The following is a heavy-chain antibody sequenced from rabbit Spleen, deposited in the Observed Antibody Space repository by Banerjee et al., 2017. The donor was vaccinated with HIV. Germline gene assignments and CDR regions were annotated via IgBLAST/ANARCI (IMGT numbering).Heavy chain of an antibody. CDR2: IEGGSSAFS. J-gene: IGHJ6*01. CDR1: GVSFSSNHY. D-gene: IGHD8-1*01. CDR3: ARDSGSSFSSYGMDL. V-gene: IGHV1S40*01. Sequence: QSLEESGGDLVKPGASLTLTCTASGVSFSSNHYMCWVRQAPGKGLEWIACIEGGSSAFSYLANWAKGRFTISKTSSTTVTLQMTSLTAADTATYFCARDSGSSFSSYGMDLWVPGTLVTVS.